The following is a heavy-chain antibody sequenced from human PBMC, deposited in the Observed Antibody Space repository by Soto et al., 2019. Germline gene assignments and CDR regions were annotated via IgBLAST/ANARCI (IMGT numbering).Heavy chain of an antibody. D-gene: IGHD3-10*01. CDR3: AKDILWFGE. J-gene: IGHJ6*04. CDR2: ITGSGNSGSGGST. V-gene: IGHV3-23*01. Sequence: PGGSLRLSCAASGFTFSTYGMSWVRQAPGKGLEWVPGITGSGNSGSGGSTYYADSVKGRFTISRDNSKDTLYLQMNTLRAEDTAVYYCAKDILWFGEGGKGTTVTVSS. CDR1: GFTFSTYG.